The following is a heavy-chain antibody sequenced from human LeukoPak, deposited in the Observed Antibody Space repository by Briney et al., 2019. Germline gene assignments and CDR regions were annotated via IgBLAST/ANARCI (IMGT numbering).Heavy chain of an antibody. V-gene: IGHV3-21*01. CDR3: AKGTVTTFYYFDY. J-gene: IGHJ4*02. Sequence: PGGSLRLSCAASGFTFSSYSMNWVRQAPGKGLEWVSSISSSSSYIYYADSVKGRFTISRDNSKNTLYLQMNSLRAEDTAVYYCAKGTVTTFYYFDYWGQGTLVTVSS. CDR1: GFTFSSYS. D-gene: IGHD4-17*01. CDR2: ISSSSSYI.